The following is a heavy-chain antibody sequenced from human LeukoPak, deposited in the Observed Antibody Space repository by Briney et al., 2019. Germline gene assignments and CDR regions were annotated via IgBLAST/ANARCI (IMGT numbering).Heavy chain of an antibody. D-gene: IGHD3-3*01. CDR3: AKVLEGNDFWSGYINAFDI. CDR1: GFTFSSYA. CDR2: ISGSGGRT. V-gene: IGHV3-23*01. J-gene: IGHJ3*02. Sequence: PGGSLRLSCAASGFTFSSYAMSWVRQAPGKGLEWVSGISGSGGRTYYADSVKGRFTISRDNSKNTLYLQMNSLRAEDTAVHYCAKVLEGNDFWSGYINAFDIWGQGTMVTVSS.